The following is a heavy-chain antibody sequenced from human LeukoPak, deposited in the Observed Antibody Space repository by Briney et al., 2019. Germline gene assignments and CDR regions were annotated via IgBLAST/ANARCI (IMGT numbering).Heavy chain of an antibody. D-gene: IGHD3-10*01. V-gene: IGHV1-8*01. CDR2: MNPNSGNT. CDR1: GYTFTSYD. CDR3: ARVNTYYYGSGGSRAFHM. Sequence: ASVEVSCKASGYTFTSYDINWVRQATGQGLEWMGWMNPNSGNTGYAQKFQGSVTMTRNTSTATAYMELSSLKSEDTAVYYCARVNTYYYGSGGSRAFHMWGQGTMVTVSS. J-gene: IGHJ3*02.